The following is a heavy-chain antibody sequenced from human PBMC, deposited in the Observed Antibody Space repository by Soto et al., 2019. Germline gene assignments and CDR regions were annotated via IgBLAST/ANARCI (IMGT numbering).Heavy chain of an antibody. D-gene: IGHD2-15*01. CDR3: AKVVLLGGGPPTHGFDI. J-gene: IGHJ3*02. V-gene: IGHV3-9*01. Sequence: EMELVESGGGLVQPGRSLRLACAASGFIFDDYAMHWVRQAPGKGLEWVSGITWNSDTIYYADSVKGRFTISRDNAKNSLYLQMNSLSAEDTALYYCAKVVLLGGGPPTHGFDICGQGTMVTVSS. CDR1: GFIFDDYA. CDR2: ITWNSDTI.